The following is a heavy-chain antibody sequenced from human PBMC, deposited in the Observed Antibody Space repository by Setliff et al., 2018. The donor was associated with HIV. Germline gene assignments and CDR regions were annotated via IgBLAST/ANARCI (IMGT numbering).Heavy chain of an antibody. CDR2: IYHSGST. D-gene: IGHD6-19*01. CDR1: NHSISSAYY. Sequence: PSETLSLTCAVSNHSISSAYYWGWIRHPPGKGLEWIGSIYHSGSTYYNPSLKSRVTISVDASKNQFSLKLSSVTAADTAVYYCARRPAGAVAGGYGMDVWGQGTTVT. J-gene: IGHJ6*02. V-gene: IGHV4-38-2*01. CDR3: ARRPAGAVAGGYGMDV.